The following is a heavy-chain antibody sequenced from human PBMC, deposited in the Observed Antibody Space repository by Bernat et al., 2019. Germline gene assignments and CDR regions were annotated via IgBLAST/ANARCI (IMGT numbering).Heavy chain of an antibody. J-gene: IGHJ3*02. CDR3: AKDRIVGASDDAFDI. Sequence: QVQLVESGGGLVKPGGSLRLSCAASGFTFSDYYMSWIRQAPGKGLDWVSYISSSSSYTNYADSVKGRFTISRDNSKNTLYLQMNSLRAEDTAVYYCAKDRIVGASDDAFDIWGQGTMVTVSS. CDR2: ISSSSSYT. D-gene: IGHD1-26*01. CDR1: GFTFSDYY. V-gene: IGHV3-11*06.